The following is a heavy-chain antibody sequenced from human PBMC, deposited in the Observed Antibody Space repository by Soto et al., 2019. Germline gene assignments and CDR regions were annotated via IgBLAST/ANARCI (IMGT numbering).Heavy chain of an antibody. CDR3: ARVDSGCYAYFDY. V-gene: IGHV4-31*03. J-gene: IGHJ4*02. D-gene: IGHD2-15*01. Sequence: QVQLQESGPRLVKPSQTLSLTCTVSGGSITRGGYYWTWIRQHPGKGLEWIGYIYYSGSTYYNPSLKSRLTMSVDTSKTQFTLKLSSVTAADTAVYYCARVDSGCYAYFDYWGQGTLVTVSS. CDR1: GGSITRGGYY. CDR2: IYYSGST.